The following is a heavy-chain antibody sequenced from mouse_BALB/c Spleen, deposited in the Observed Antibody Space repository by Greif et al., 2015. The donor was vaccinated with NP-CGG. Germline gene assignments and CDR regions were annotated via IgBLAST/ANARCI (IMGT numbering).Heavy chain of an antibody. CDR3: ARLGTGTMDY. J-gene: IGHJ4*01. CDR1: GDSITSGY. CDR2: ISYSGST. D-gene: IGHD4-1*01. V-gene: IGHV3-8*02. Sequence: EVKVIESGPSLVKPSQTLSLTCSVTGDSITSGYWNWIRKFPGNKLEYMGYISYSGSTYYNPSLKSRISITRDTSKNQYYLQLNSVTTEDTATYYCARLGTGTMDYWGQGTSVTVSS.